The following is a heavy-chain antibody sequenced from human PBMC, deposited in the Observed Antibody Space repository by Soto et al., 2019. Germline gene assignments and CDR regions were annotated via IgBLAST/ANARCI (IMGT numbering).Heavy chain of an antibody. Sequence: QVQLVESGGGVVQPGRSLRLSCAASGFTFSSYGMHWVRQAPGKGLEWVAVIWYDGSNKYYADSVKGRFTISRDNSKNTLYLQMNSLRAEDTAVYYCARGEASSGWYDSDYWGQGTLVTVSS. CDR3: ARGEASSGWYDSDY. J-gene: IGHJ4*02. D-gene: IGHD6-19*01. CDR1: GFTFSSYG. V-gene: IGHV3-33*01. CDR2: IWYDGSNK.